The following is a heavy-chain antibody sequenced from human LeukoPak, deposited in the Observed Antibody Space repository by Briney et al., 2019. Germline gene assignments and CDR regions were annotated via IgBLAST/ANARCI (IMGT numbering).Heavy chain of an antibody. CDR2: INPNSGGT. V-gene: IGHV1-2*02. Sequence: ASVKVSCKASGYTFTGYYMHWVRQAPGQGLEWMGWINPNSGGTNYAQKFQGRVTMTRDTSISTAYMELSRLRSDDTAVYYCARGRRIAAAEGNWFDPWGQGTLVTVSS. CDR3: ARGRRIAAAEGNWFDP. CDR1: GYTFTGYY. D-gene: IGHD6-13*01. J-gene: IGHJ5*02.